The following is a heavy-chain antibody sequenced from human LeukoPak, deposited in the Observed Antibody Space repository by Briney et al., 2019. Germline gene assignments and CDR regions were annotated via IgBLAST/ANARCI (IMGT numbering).Heavy chain of an antibody. CDR1: GYTFTSYG. CDR2: ISAYNGNT. D-gene: IGHD3-22*01. V-gene: IGHV1-18*01. J-gene: IGHJ4*02. CDR3: ARSHYYCDSSGYIYPIDY. Sequence: GASVKVSCKASGYTFTSYGISWVRQAPGQGLEWMGWISAYNGNTNYAQKLQGRVTMTTDTSTSTAYMELRSLRSDDTAVYYCARSHYYCDSSGYIYPIDYWGQGTLVTVSS.